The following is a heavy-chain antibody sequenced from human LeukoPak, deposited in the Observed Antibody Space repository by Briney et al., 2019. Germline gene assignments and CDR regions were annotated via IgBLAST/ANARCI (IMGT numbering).Heavy chain of an antibody. Sequence: GGSLRLFCAASGFTFSSYGMHWVRHAPGKGLEWVAVIWYDGSNKYYADSVKCRFTISRDNSKNTLYLQMNSLRAEDTAVYCCARGAEDIVVVPAAGGDYFDYWGQGTLVTVSS. V-gene: IGHV3-33*01. J-gene: IGHJ4*02. CDR3: ARGAEDIVVVPAAGGDYFDY. CDR2: IWYDGSNK. D-gene: IGHD2-2*01. CDR1: GFTFSSYG.